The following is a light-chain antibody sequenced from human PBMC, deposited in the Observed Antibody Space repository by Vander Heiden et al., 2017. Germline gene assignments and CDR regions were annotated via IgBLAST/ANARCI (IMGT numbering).Light chain of an antibody. V-gene: IGLV2-14*01. Sequence: QSALSHPASVSGSPAQSLTISCTGTSSDVGGYNYVSWYQQHPGKAPKLMIYDVSNRPSGVSNRFSGSKSGNTASLTISGLQAEDEADYYCSSYTSSSTVVFGGGTKLTVL. CDR1: SSDVGGYNY. CDR2: DVS. CDR3: SSYTSSSTVV. J-gene: IGLJ2*01.